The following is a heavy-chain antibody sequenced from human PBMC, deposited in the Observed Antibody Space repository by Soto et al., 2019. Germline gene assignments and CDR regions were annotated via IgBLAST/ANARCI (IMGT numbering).Heavy chain of an antibody. CDR2: IYYSGST. J-gene: IGHJ4*02. V-gene: IGHV4-39*01. CDR1: GGSISSSTYY. Sequence: ETLSLTCTVSGGSISSSTYYWGWIRQPPGKGLEWIGSIYYSGSTYYNPSLKSRVTISVDTSKNQFSLKLSSVTAADTAVYYCARIYYDSVFDYWGQGTLVTVSS. D-gene: IGHD3-22*01. CDR3: ARIYYDSVFDY.